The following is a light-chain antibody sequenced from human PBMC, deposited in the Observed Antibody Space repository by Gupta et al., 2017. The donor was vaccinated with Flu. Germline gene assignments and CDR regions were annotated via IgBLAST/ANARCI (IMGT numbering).Light chain of an antibody. CDR2: LAS. CDR3: MQTLQSPVA. V-gene: IGKV2-28*01. J-gene: IGKJ1*01. CDR1: GYNY. Sequence: GYNYLDWYVQKPGQSPQLLIYLASNRASGVPDRFIAWGSGTDFTLRIRTVEAEDVGVYYCMQTLQSPVAFVQGTKEEIK.